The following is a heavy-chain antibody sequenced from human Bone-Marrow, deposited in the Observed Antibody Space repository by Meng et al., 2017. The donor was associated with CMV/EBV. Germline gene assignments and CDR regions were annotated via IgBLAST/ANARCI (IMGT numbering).Heavy chain of an antibody. CDR2: IYYSGST. V-gene: IGHV4-39*07. CDR3: AREAPYYDFWSGYPRDAFDI. CDR1: GGSISSSSYY. Sequence: SETLSLTCTVSGGSISSSSYYWGWIRQPPGKGLEWIGSIYYSGSTYYNPSLKSRVTISVDTSKNQFSLKLSSVTAADTAVYYCAREAPYYDFWSGYPRDAFDIWGQGTMATVSS. D-gene: IGHD3-3*01. J-gene: IGHJ3*02.